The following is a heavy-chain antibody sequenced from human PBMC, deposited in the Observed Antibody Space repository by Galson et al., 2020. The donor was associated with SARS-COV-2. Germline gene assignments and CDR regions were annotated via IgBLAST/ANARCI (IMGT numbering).Heavy chain of an antibody. V-gene: IGHV3-23*01. Sequence: GESLKISCAASGFIFSGSDLNWVRQAPGKGLEWVSTISGSGRITFYADSVKGRFAISRDNSKNMLYLQLNSLRAEDTAVYFCSKAYGVGATDYWGQGTLVTVSS. J-gene: IGHJ4*02. CDR1: GFIFSGSD. CDR2: ISGSGRIT. CDR3: SKAYGVGATDY. D-gene: IGHD1-26*01.